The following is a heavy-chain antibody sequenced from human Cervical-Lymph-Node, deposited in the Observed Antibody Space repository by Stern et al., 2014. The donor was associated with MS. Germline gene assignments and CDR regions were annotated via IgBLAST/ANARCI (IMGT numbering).Heavy chain of an antibody. V-gene: IGHV4-39*01. D-gene: IGHD6-6*01. CDR2: IYYNGNI. Sequence: QVQLVQSGPGLVKPSETLSLTCTVSGGSISSSTFYWGWIRQPPGQGLEWIGNIYYNGNIYYNPSLKSPVTISIDTSQNQFSLRLSYVTAADTAVYYCATLGSRHLEAFDLWGQGTMVTVSS. CDR1: GGSISSSTFY. J-gene: IGHJ3*01. CDR3: ATLGSRHLEAFDL.